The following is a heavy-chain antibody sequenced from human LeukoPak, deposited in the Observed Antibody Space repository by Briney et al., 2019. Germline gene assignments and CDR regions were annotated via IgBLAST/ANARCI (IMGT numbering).Heavy chain of an antibody. D-gene: IGHD2-2*01. Sequence: AASVKVSCKASGGTFSSYAISWVRQAPGQGLEWMGRIIPISGTANYAQKFQGRVTITTDESTSTAYMELSSLRSEDTAVYYCAREGTKAGYCSSTSCSNWFDPWGQGTLVTVSS. CDR1: GGTFSSYA. CDR3: AREGTKAGYCSSTSCSNWFDP. J-gene: IGHJ5*02. CDR2: IIPISGTA. V-gene: IGHV1-69*05.